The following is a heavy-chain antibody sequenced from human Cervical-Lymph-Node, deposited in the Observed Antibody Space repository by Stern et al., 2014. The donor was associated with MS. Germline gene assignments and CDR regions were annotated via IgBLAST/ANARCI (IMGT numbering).Heavy chain of an antibody. V-gene: IGHV1-2*06. J-gene: IGHJ6*02. CDR2: FDPTSGAT. CDR3: ARKNGMDV. Sequence: QMQLVQSGAEVKSPGASLKVSCKPSGYTFNDYFTPWVRQVPGQGLEWMGRFDPTSGATIYAQKFQGRVAMTRDTSITTAYMELSRLTSDDTAMYYCARKNGMDVWGQGTAVTVS. CDR1: GYTFNDYF.